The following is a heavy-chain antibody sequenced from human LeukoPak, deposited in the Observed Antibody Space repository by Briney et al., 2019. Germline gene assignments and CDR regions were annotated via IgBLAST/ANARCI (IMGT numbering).Heavy chain of an antibody. Sequence: SETLSLTCTVSGGSVSSVSYYWAWIRQPPGKGLEWIGSIYHSGSTYYSSSLKSRVTTSLEKSRSQSSLKLTSVTAADTAVYYCARGRGFWSGYYYFENWGQGSLVTVSS. D-gene: IGHD3-3*01. CDR2: IYHSGST. J-gene: IGHJ4*02. CDR1: GGSVSSVSYY. CDR3: ARGRGFWSGYYYFEN. V-gene: IGHV4-39*07.